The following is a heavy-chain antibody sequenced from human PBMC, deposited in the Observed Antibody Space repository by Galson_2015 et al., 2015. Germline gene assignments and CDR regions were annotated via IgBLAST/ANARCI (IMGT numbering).Heavy chain of an antibody. V-gene: IGHV1-3*01. CDR2: INAGDGNT. D-gene: IGHD3-3*01. CDR1: GYTFTNYA. J-gene: IGHJ6*03. Sequence: SVKVSCKASGYTFTNYAIHWVRQAPGQRLEWMGWINAGDGNTKYSQQSQDRVTITRDTSASTAYLEVSGLRFEDTAVYYCARGIWSASRVSYYMDVWGKGTTVTVSS. CDR3: ARGIWSASRVSYYMDV.